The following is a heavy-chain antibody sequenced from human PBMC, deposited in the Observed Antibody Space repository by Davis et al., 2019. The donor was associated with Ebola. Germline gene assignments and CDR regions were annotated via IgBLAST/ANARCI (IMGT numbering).Heavy chain of an antibody. V-gene: IGHV3-73*01. J-gene: IGHJ4*02. CDR3: TATVTTDY. D-gene: IGHD4-17*01. CDR2: IRSKANSYAT. Sequence: GESLKISCAASGFTFSGSAMHWVRQASGKGLEWVGRIRSKANSYATAYAASVKGRFTISRDDSKNTAYLQMNSLKIEDTAVYYCTATVTTDYWGQGTLVTVSS. CDR1: GFTFSGSA.